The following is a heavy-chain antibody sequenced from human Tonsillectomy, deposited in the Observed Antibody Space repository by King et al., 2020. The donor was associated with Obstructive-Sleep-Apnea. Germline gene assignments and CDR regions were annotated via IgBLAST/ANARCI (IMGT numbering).Heavy chain of an antibody. CDR2: IIPIFGTA. D-gene: IGHD6-19*01. J-gene: IGHJ4*02. Sequence: QLVQSGAEXKKPGSSVKVSCKASGGTFXSYAISWVRQAPGQGLEWMGGIIPIFGTANYAQKFQGRVTITADESTSTAYMELSSLRSEDTAVYYCAREWTRGGWSPFRYWGQGTLVTVSS. CDR3: AREWTRGGWSPFRY. CDR1: GGTFXSYA. V-gene: IGHV1-69*12.